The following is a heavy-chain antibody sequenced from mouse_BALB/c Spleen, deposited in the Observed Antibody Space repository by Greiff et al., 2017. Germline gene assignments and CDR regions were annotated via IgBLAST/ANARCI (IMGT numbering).Heavy chain of an antibody. V-gene: IGHV1S81*02. CDR2: INPSNGRT. Sequence: QVQLQQSGAELVKPGASVKLSCKASGYTFTSYWMHWVKQRPGQGLEWIGEINPSNGRTNYNEKFKSKATLTVDKSSSTAYMQLSSLTSEDSAVYYCARGATVVASYYYAMDYWGQGTSVTVSS. CDR3: ARGATVVASYYYAMDY. J-gene: IGHJ4*01. CDR1: GYTFTSYW. D-gene: IGHD1-1*01.